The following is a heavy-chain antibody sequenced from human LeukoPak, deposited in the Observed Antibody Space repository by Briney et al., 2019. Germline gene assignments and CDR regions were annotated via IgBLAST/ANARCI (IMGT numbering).Heavy chain of an antibody. D-gene: IGHD2-15*01. Sequence: GASVKVSCKASGYTFTGFYIHWVRQAPGQGLEWMGWINPNSGGTNYAQNFQGRVTMTRDTSFSTAYMELSRLRSDDTAVYYCARDRLRLGYERTNWFDPWGQEPWSPSPQ. V-gene: IGHV1-2*02. J-gene: IGHJ5*02. CDR1: GYTFTGFY. CDR3: ARDRLRLGYERTNWFDP. CDR2: INPNSGGT.